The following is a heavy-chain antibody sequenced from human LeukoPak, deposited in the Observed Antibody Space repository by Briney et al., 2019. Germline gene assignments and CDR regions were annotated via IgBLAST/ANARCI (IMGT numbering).Heavy chain of an antibody. CDR2: INPSGGST. D-gene: IGHD6-13*01. Sequence: ASVEVSCKASGYTFTSYYMHWVRQAPGQGLEWMGIINPSGGSTSYAQKFQGRVTMTRDMSTSTVYMELSSLRSEDMAVYYCARLGGQQLVLDYWGQGTLVTVSS. V-gene: IGHV1-46*01. CDR1: GYTFTSYY. CDR3: ARLGGQQLVLDY. J-gene: IGHJ4*02.